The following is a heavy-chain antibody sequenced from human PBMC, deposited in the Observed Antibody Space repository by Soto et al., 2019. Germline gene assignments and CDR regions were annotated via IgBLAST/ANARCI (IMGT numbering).Heavy chain of an antibody. V-gene: IGHV1-18*01. CDR1: GYTFTSYG. CDR3: AREYYYDSSGYYFFDY. CDR2: ISAYNGNT. Sequence: QVQLVQSGAEVKKPGASVKVSCKASGYTFTSYGISWVRQAPGQGLEWMGWISAYNGNTNYAQKPQGRVTMTTDTSTSTAYMELRSLSSDDTAVYYCAREYYYDSSGYYFFDYWGQGTLVTVSS. J-gene: IGHJ4*02. D-gene: IGHD3-22*01.